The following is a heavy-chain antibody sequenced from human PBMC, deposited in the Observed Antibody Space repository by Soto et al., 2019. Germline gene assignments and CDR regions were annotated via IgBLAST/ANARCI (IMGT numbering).Heavy chain of an antibody. D-gene: IGHD2-2*01. Sequence: GASVKVSCKASGYTFTSYAMHWVRQAPGQRLEWMGWINAGNGNTKYSQKFQGRVTITRDTSASTAYMELSSLRSEDTAVYYCARDKSVVPAYYYYYYMDVWGKGTTVTVSS. V-gene: IGHV1-3*01. J-gene: IGHJ6*03. CDR1: GYTFTSYA. CDR3: ARDKSVVPAYYYYYYMDV. CDR2: INAGNGNT.